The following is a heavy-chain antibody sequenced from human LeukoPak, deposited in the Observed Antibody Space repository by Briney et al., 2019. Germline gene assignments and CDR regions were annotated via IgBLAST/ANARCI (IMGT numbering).Heavy chain of an antibody. V-gene: IGHV3-30*02. CDR2: IRYDGSNK. J-gene: IGHJ4*02. CDR3: AKDSYTTIGRGYYFDY. D-gene: IGHD5-12*01. CDR1: GFTFSSYG. Sequence: GSLRLSCAASGFTFSSYGMHWVRQAPGKGLEWVAFIRYDGSNKYYADSVKGRFTISRDNSKNTLYLQMNSLRAEDTAVYYCAKDSYTTIGRGYYFDYWGQGTLVTVSS.